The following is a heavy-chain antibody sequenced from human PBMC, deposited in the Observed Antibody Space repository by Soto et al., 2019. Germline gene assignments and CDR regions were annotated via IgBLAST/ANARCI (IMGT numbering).Heavy chain of an antibody. D-gene: IGHD3-16*01. CDR2: IYWDGFK. CDR1: GFSLSTRGVG. Sequence: QITLKESGPTLVKPTQTLTLTCTFSGFSLSTRGVGVGWIRQPPGKALEWLQLIYWDGFKHYSPSLESRLTITEDTSKNQVVLTMTNMDPVDTATYYCAHKGGGDRILDYWGQGTLVTVSS. J-gene: IGHJ4*02. V-gene: IGHV2-5*02. CDR3: AHKGGGDRILDY.